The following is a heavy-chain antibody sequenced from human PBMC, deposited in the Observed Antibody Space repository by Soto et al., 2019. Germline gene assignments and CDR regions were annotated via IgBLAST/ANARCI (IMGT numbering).Heavy chain of an antibody. CDR1: GGTFSSYA. CDR2: VIPIFGTA. J-gene: IGHJ6*02. D-gene: IGHD6-19*01. V-gene: IGHV1-69*01. CDR3: ARLALAVAGTDYGMDV. Sequence: QVQLVQSGAEVKKPGSSVKVSCKASGGTFSSYAISWVRQAPGQGLEWMGGVIPIFGTANYAQKLQGRVTITADESRSTVYMELSSLRSEDTVVYYGARLALAVAGTDYGMDVWGQGTTVTVSS.